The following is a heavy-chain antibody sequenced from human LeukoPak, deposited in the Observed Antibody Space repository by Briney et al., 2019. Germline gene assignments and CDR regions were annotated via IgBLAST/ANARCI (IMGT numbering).Heavy chain of an antibody. V-gene: IGHV4-39*07. D-gene: IGHD3-10*01. CDR2: IDRSGST. CDR1: GGSISSSSYY. CDR3: ARVDNYHGWGIFAANQRRLSYLDV. J-gene: IGHJ6*03. Sequence: PSETLSLTCTVSGGSISSSSYYWGWIRQPPGKGLEWIGHIDRSGSTYYKSSLRSRVTISVDTSTNQLSLSVYSVTAADTATYYCARVDNYHGWGIFAANQRRLSYLDVWGKGTTVTVSS.